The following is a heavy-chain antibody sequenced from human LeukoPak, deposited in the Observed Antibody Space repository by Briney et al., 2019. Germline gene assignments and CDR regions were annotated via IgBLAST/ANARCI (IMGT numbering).Heavy chain of an antibody. CDR2: ISPNSGGT. CDR3: ARGPDSSGYYYGY. D-gene: IGHD3-22*01. Sequence: ASVKVSCKASGYTFTGYYMHWVRQAPGQGLEWMGWISPNSGGTNYAQKFQGRVTMTRDTSISTAYMELSRLRSDDTAAYYCARGPDSSGYYYGYWGQGTLVTVSS. V-gene: IGHV1-2*02. CDR1: GYTFTGYY. J-gene: IGHJ4*02.